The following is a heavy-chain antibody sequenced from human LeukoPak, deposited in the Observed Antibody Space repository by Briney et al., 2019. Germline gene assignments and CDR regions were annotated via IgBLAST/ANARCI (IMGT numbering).Heavy chain of an antibody. Sequence: GGSLRLFCAASGFTFSSCGMHWVRQAPGKGLEWVAVIWYDGTNKYYADSVKGRFTISRDNSKNTLYLQMNSLRAEDTAVYYCARGRDGYNWIDYWGQGTLVTVSS. J-gene: IGHJ4*02. D-gene: IGHD5-24*01. CDR2: IWYDGTNK. CDR1: GFTFSSCG. V-gene: IGHV3-33*01. CDR3: ARGRDGYNWIDY.